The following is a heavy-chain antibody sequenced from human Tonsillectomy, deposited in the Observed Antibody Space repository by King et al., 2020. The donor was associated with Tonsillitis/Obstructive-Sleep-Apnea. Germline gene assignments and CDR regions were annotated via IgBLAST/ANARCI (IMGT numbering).Heavy chain of an antibody. D-gene: IGHD3-3*01. J-gene: IGHJ5*02. CDR2: ISYDGSNK. V-gene: IGHV3-30*04. CDR1: GFTFSSYA. Sequence: VQLVESGGGVVQPGRSLRLSCAASGFTFSSYAMHWVRQAPGKGLEGVAVISYDGSNKYYADSVKGRFTISRDNSKNTLYLQMNSLRAEDTAVYYCARDHDYDFWSGQATFDPWGQGTLVTVSS. CDR3: ARDHDYDFWSGQATFDP.